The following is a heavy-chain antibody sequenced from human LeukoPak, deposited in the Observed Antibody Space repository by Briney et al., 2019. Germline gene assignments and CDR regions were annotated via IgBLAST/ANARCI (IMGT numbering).Heavy chain of an antibody. CDR2: INHSGST. CDR1: GGSFSGYY. Sequence: SETLSLTCAVYGGSFSGYYWSWIRQPPGKGLEWIGEINHSGSTNYNPSLKSRVTISVDTSKNQFSLKLNSVTAADTAVYYCARGRIVYSSSSAFGYWGQGTLVTVSS. D-gene: IGHD6-13*01. CDR3: ARGRIVYSSSSAFGY. J-gene: IGHJ4*02. V-gene: IGHV4-34*01.